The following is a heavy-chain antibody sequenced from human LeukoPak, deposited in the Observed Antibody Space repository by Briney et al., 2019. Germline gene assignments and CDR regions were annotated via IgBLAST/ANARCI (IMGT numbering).Heavy chain of an antibody. CDR2: IKRNSDGGTT. CDR3: TTAPGAYTFDY. Sequence: GGSLRLSCAASGFTFSNVWMTWVRQAPEKGLEWVGRIKRNSDGGTTYYAAPVKGRFTISRDDSRNMLYLQMSSLKTEDTAVYYCTTAPGAYTFDYWGQGTLVTVSS. D-gene: IGHD3-16*01. J-gene: IGHJ4*02. V-gene: IGHV3-15*06. CDR1: GFTFSNVW.